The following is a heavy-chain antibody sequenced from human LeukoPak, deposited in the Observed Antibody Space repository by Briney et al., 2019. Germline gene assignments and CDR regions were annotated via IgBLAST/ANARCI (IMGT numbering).Heavy chain of an antibody. CDR3: AREKYYYDTTGPDAFDI. CDR1: GYTFTSYG. Sequence: GASVKVSCKASGYTFTSYGISWVRQAPGQGLEWMGWISAYNGNTNYAQKLQGRVTMTRDTSTSTVYMELSSLRSEDTAVYYCAREKYYYDTTGPDAFDIWGQGTMVTVSS. V-gene: IGHV1-18*01. D-gene: IGHD3-22*01. CDR2: ISAYNGNT. J-gene: IGHJ3*02.